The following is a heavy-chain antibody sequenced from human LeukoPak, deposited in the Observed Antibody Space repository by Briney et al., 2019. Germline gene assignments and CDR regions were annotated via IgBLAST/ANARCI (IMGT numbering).Heavy chain of an antibody. Sequence: ASVKVSCKASGYTFTSYGISWVRQAPGQGLEWMGWISAYNGNTKYAEKLQGRVTMTTDTSTSTAYMELRSLRSDDTTVYYCARNSSSCSDIWGQGTMVTASS. J-gene: IGHJ3*02. CDR2: ISAYNGNT. CDR1: GYTFTSYG. D-gene: IGHD6-13*01. CDR3: ARNSSSCSDI. V-gene: IGHV1-18*01.